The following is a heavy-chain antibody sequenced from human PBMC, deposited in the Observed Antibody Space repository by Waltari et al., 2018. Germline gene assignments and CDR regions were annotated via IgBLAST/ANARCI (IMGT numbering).Heavy chain of an antibody. CDR2: IRYDGSNK. V-gene: IGHV3-30*02. D-gene: IGHD5-12*01. CDR3: AKDYERGYSGYDLGHFDY. J-gene: IGHJ4*02. Sequence: QVQLVESGGGVVQPGGSLRLSCAASGFTFSSYGMHWVRQAPGKGLEWVAFIRYDGSNKYYADSVKGRFTISRDNSKNTLYLQMNSLRAEDTAVYYCAKDYERGYSGYDLGHFDYWGQGTLVTVSS. CDR1: GFTFSSYG.